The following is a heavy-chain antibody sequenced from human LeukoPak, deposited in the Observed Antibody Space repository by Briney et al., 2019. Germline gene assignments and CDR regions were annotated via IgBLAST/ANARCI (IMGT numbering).Heavy chain of an antibody. CDR1: GFTFSSYA. V-gene: IGHV3-23*01. CDR3: AKWVYYYYYMDV. J-gene: IGHJ6*03. Sequence: GGSLRLSCAASGFTFSSYAMSWVRQAPGKGLEWVSAISGSGGSTYYADSVKGRFTISRDNSKNTLYLQMNSLGAEDTAVYYCAKWVYYYYYMDVWGKGTTVTVSS. CDR2: ISGSGGST.